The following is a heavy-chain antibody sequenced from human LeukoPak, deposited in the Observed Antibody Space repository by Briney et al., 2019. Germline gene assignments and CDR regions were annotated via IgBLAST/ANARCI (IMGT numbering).Heavy chain of an antibody. D-gene: IGHD3-22*01. CDR3: ARVGGYYQEVGY. V-gene: IGHV3-48*03. Sequence: PGGSLRPSCAASGFTFSSYEMSWVRQAPGKGLEWVSYISSSGSTIYYADSVKGRFTISRDNAKNSLYLQMNSLRAEDTAVYYCARVGGYYQEVGYWGQGTLVTVSS. J-gene: IGHJ4*02. CDR1: GFTFSSYE. CDR2: ISSSGSTI.